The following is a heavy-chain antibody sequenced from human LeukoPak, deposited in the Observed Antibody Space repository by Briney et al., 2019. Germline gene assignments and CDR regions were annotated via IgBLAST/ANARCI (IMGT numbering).Heavy chain of an antibody. CDR3: AKDPQWLTPNGFDP. V-gene: IGHV3-23*01. D-gene: IGHD6-19*01. Sequence: GGSLRLSCAAAGFTFSSYAMSWVRQAPGKGLEWVSAISGSGGSTYYADSGKGRFSISRDNSKNTLYLQMNSPRAEDTAVYYCAKDPQWLTPNGFDPWGKGTLVTFSS. CDR1: GFTFSSYA. J-gene: IGHJ5*02. CDR2: ISGSGGST.